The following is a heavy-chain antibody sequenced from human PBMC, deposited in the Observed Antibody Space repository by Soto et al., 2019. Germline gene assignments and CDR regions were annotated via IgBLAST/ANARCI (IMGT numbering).Heavy chain of an antibody. D-gene: IGHD2-15*01. V-gene: IGHV1-18*01. J-gene: IGHJ4*02. Sequence: QVQLVQSGAEVKKPGASVKVSCKASGYTFTSYGISWVRQAPGQGLEWMGWISAYNGNTNYAQKLQGRVTMTTDTSTSTAYMERRSLRSDDTAVYYCARDVTSADGWELQIFDYWGQGTLVTVSS. CDR2: ISAYNGNT. CDR1: GYTFTSYG. CDR3: ARDVTSADGWELQIFDY.